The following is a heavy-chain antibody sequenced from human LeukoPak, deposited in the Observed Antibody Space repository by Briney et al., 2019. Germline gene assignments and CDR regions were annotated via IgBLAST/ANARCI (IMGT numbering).Heavy chain of an antibody. Sequence: GGSLRLSCAASGFTFSDYYMSWIRQAPGKGLEWVSYISSSGSTIYYADSVKGRFTISRDNAKNSLYLQMNSLRAEDTAVYYCARDNSYSNLSYYYYYMDVWSKGTTVTVSS. D-gene: IGHD4-11*01. J-gene: IGHJ6*03. V-gene: IGHV3-11*04. CDR3: ARDNSYSNLSYYYYYMDV. CDR2: ISSSGSTI. CDR1: GFTFSDYY.